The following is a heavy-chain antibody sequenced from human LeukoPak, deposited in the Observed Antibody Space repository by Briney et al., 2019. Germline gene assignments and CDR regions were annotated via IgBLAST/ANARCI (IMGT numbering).Heavy chain of an antibody. V-gene: IGHV3-30*02. J-gene: IGHJ4*02. CDR3: ANLMAHDFWSGLDY. Sequence: PGGSLRLSCAASGFTFSSYGMHWVRQAPGKGLEWVAFIRYDGSNKYYADPVKGRFTISRDNSKNTLYLQMNSLRAEDTAVYYCANLMAHDFWSGLDYWGQGTLVTVSS. CDR2: IRYDGSNK. CDR1: GFTFSSYG. D-gene: IGHD3-3*01.